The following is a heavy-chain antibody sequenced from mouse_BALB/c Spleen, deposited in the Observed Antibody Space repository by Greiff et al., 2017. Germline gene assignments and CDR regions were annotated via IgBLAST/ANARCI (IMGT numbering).Heavy chain of an antibody. CDR2: IDPYNGGT. CDR1: GYSFTGYN. J-gene: IGHJ3*01. CDR3: ARGYDYDVFAY. D-gene: IGHD2-4*01. Sequence: VQLQQSGPELGKPGASVKISCKASGYSFTGYNMYWVKQSHRKSLEWIGYIDPYNGGTSYNQKSKGKATLTVDKSSSTAYMHLNSLTSEDSAIYYCARGYDYDVFAYWGQGTLVTVSA. V-gene: IGHV1S135*01.